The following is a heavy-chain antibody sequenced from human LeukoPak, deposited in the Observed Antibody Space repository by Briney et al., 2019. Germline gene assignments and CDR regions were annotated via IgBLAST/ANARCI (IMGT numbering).Heavy chain of an antibody. D-gene: IGHD3-10*01. J-gene: IGHJ4*02. CDR1: GFTFTTYA. CDR3: ARGAERFGEFVSQFDY. Sequence: GGSLRLSCIASGFTFTTYAMHWVRQAPGKGLEWVAVISFDGGNEDYADSVEGRFTLSRDTSKNMVYLQMNSLTVEDTAVYYCARGAERFGEFVSQFDYWGQGTLVTVSS. V-gene: IGHV3-30-3*01. CDR2: ISFDGGNE.